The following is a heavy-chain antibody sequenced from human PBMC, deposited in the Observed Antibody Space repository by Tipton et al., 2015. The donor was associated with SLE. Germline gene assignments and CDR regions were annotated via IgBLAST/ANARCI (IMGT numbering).Heavy chain of an antibody. Sequence: TLSLTCTVSGGSISSKNYYWGWIRQPPGKGLEWIGSIHYSGSTYDNPSFKSRVTISVDTSKNQFSLKLSSVTAADTAVHYCARDPNGGYGSFDYWGLGALVTVSS. CDR3: ARDPNGGYGSFDY. J-gene: IGHJ4*02. V-gene: IGHV4-39*07. D-gene: IGHD7-27*01. CDR1: GGSISSKNYY. CDR2: IHYSGST.